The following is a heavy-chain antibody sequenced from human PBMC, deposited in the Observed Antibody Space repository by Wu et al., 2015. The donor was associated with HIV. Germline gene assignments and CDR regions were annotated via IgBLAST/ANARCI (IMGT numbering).Heavy chain of an antibody. V-gene: IGHV1-69*13. D-gene: IGHD6-19*01. CDR2: IIPIFGTA. CDR3: ARDPHSSGWTGDAFDI. Sequence: QVQLVQSGAEVKKPGSSVKVSCKASGGTFSSYAISWVRQAPGQGLEWMGRIIPIFGTANYAQKFQGRVTITADESTSTAYMELSSLRSEDTAVYYCARDPHSSGWTGDAFDIWGQGTMVTVSS. CDR1: GGTFSSYA. J-gene: IGHJ3*02.